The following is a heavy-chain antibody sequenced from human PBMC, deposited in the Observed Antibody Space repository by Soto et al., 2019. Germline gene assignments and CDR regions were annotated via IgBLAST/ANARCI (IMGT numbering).Heavy chain of an antibody. CDR3: ARARRGYYYYYGMDV. D-gene: IGHD3-10*01. CDR1: GGSISSYY. CDR2: IYYSGST. J-gene: IGHJ6*02. V-gene: IGHV4-59*01. Sequence: SETLSLTCTVSGGSISSYYWSWIRQPPGKGLEWIGYIYYSGSTNYNPSLKSRVTISVDTSKNQFSLKLSSVTAADTAVYYCARARRGYYYYYGMDVWRQGTTVTVSS.